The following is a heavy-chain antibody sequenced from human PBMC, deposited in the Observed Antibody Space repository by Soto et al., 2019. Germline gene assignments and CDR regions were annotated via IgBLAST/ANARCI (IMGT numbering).Heavy chain of an antibody. D-gene: IGHD3-22*01. CDR2: IIPIFGTA. Sequence: QVQLVQSGAEVKKPGSSVKVSCKASGGTFSSYAISWARQAPGQGLEWMGGIIPIFGTANYAQKFQGRVTIAADESTSTGYMELGSLRSEDTAVYHCAGTYYYDSSGYGDGHWGQGTLVTVAS. CDR3: AGTYYYDSSGYGDGH. CDR1: GGTFSSYA. V-gene: IGHV1-69*01. J-gene: IGHJ4*02.